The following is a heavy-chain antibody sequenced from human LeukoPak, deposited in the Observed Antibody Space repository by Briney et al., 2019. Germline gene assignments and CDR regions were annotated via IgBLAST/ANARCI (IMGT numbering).Heavy chain of an antibody. CDR1: GGSFSGYY. Sequence: PSETLSLTCAVYGGSFSGYYWSWIRQPPGKGLEWIGYIYYSGSTNYNPSLKSRVTISVDTSKNQFSLKLSSVTAADTAVYYCASGGTDAFDIWGQGTMVTVSS. V-gene: IGHV4-59*01. CDR2: IYYSGST. D-gene: IGHD1-26*01. J-gene: IGHJ3*02. CDR3: ASGGTDAFDI.